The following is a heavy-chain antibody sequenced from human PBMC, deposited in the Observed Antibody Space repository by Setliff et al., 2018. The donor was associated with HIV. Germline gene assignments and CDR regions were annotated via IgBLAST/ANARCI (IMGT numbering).Heavy chain of an antibody. V-gene: IGHV4-39*07. D-gene: IGHD2-2*01. CDR2: IHHSGTA. CDR1: GGSITRTPYY. J-gene: IGHJ6*02. Sequence: NPSETLSLTCTVSGGSITRTPYYWGWIRQPPGKGLEWIGSIHHSGTAYDNPSLKSRVSMSVDKSKNQFSVKLTSVTAADTAVYYCARGHCSGTNCYGVDYYGMDVWGQGTTVTVSS. CDR3: ARGHCSGTNCYGVDYYGMDV.